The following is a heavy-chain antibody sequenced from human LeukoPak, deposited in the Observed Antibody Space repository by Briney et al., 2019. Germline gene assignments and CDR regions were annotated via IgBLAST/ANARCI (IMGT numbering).Heavy chain of an antibody. CDR3: ARGLSQLLLIPLNWFDP. Sequence: PSETLSLTCAVYGGSFSGFYWSWIRQPPGKGLEWIGEINHSGSTNYNPSLKSRVTISVDTSKNQFSLKLSSVTAADTAMYYCARGLSQLLLIPLNWFDPWGQGTLVTVSS. CDR1: GGSFSGFY. D-gene: IGHD5-18*01. CDR2: INHSGST. V-gene: IGHV4-34*01. J-gene: IGHJ5*02.